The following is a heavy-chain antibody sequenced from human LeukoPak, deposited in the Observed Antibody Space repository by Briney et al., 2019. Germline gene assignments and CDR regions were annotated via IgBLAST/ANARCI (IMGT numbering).Heavy chain of an antibody. CDR1: GYTFTGYY. J-gene: IGHJ6*03. V-gene: IGHV1-2*02. CDR2: INPNSGGT. Sequence: ASVKVSCKASGYTFTGYYMHWVRQAPGQGLEWMGWINPNSGGTNYAQKFQGRVTMTRDTSISTAYMELNSLRVDDTAVYYCAKDRRVSYFYMDVWGKGTTVTISS. CDR3: AKDRRVSYFYMDV. D-gene: IGHD6-6*01.